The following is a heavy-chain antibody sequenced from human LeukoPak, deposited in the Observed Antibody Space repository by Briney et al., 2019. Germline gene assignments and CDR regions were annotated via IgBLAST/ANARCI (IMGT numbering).Heavy chain of an antibody. D-gene: IGHD6-13*01. Sequence: SETLSLTCTVSGGSISSYYWSWIRQPPGKGLEWIGYIYYSGSTNYNPSLKSRVTISVDTSKNQFSLKLSSVTAADTAVYYCARASIAAAALPYFDYWGQGTLVTVSS. J-gene: IGHJ4*02. CDR3: ARASIAAAALPYFDY. V-gene: IGHV4-59*01. CDR1: GGSISSYY. CDR2: IYYSGST.